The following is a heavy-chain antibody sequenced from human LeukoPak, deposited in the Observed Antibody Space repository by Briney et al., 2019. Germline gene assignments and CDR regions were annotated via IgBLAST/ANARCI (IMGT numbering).Heavy chain of an antibody. D-gene: IGHD1-14*01. CDR1: RFTFDYYT. Sequence: RGSLRLTCAASRFTFDYYTMFSVRQGPERGLEWVSLISMDGVNTFYVDSVKGRFTLSRDNSKNSLYLQMNTLRAEDTALYYCSKGLTTRNYYYYMDVWGKGTTLSVS. CDR3: SKGLTTRNYYYYMDV. J-gene: IGHJ6*03. V-gene: IGHV3-43*01. CDR2: ISMDGVNT.